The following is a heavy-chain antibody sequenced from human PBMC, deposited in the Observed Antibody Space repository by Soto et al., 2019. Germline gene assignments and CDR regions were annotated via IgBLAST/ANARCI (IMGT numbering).Heavy chain of an antibody. CDR3: AGESYYYHGIDV. J-gene: IGHJ6*02. V-gene: IGHV3-21*01. Sequence: PGGSLRLSCAASGFTFSTYSMNWLRQAPGKGLEWVSSISSSSDYIYYADSVKGRFTISRDNAKNSLYLQMNSLGAEDTAVYYCAGESYYYHGIDVWGQGTTVTVSS. CDR2: ISSSSDYI. CDR1: GFTFSTYS.